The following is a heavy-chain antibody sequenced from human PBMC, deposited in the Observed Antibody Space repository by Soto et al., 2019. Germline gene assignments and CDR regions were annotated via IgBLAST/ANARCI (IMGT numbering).Heavy chain of an antibody. Sequence: EVQLVESGGGLVQPGGSLRLSCAASGFAVSSNDMTWVRQAPGKGLEWVSVIYSGGSTNYADSVKGRFTISRDNAKNTLYRQMNSLRAEDTAVYYCARGGSSGWYALDIWGQGTMVTVSS. CDR2: IYSGGST. J-gene: IGHJ3*02. D-gene: IGHD6-19*01. CDR1: GFAVSSND. CDR3: ARGGSSGWYALDI. V-gene: IGHV3-66*01.